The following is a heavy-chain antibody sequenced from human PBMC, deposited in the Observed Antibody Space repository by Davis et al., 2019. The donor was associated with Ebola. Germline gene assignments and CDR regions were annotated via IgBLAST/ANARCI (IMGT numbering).Heavy chain of an antibody. CDR2: INHSGST. CDR1: GGSFSGYY. D-gene: IGHD2-2*01. Sequence: PSETLSLTCAVYGGSFSGYYWSWIRQPPGKGLEWIGEINHSGSTYYNPSLKSRVTISVDRSKNQFSLKLSSVTAADTAVYYCARLRYQLLLVGSEFDPWGQGTLVTVSS. CDR3: ARLRYQLLLVGSEFDP. J-gene: IGHJ5*02. V-gene: IGHV4-34*01.